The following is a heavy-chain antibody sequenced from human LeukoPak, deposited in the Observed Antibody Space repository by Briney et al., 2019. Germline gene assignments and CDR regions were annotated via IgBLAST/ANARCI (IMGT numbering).Heavy chain of an antibody. D-gene: IGHD2-2*01. J-gene: IGHJ4*02. CDR2: INPADSDT. V-gene: IGHV5-51*01. CDR1: GYSFTSHW. CDR3: ARRYCSSITCYFFDY. Sequence: GESLKISCKGSGYSFTSHWIGWVRQMPGKGLEWMGIINPADSDTRYSPSFQGQVTISVDKSISTAYLQWSSLVASDTAMYYCARRYCSSITCYFFDYWGQGALVTVS.